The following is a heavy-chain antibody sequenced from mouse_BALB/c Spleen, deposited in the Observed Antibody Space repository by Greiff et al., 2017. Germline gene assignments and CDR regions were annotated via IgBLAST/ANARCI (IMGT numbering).Heavy chain of an antibody. V-gene: IGHV1-54*01. D-gene: IGHD3-2*01. J-gene: IGHJ4*01. CDR3: ARRQLGLIYYYAMDY. CDR1: GYAFTNYL. CDR2: INPGSGGT. Sequence: VQLQQSGAELVRPGPSVTVSCKASGYAFTNYLIQWVKQRPGQGLEWIGVINPGSGGTNYNEKFKGKATLTADKSSSTAYMQLSSLTSDDSAVDFGARRQLGLIYYYAMDYWGQGTSVTVSS.